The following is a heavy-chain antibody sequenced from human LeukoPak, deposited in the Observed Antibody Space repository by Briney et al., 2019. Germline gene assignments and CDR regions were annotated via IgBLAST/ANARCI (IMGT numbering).Heavy chain of an antibody. D-gene: IGHD3-10*01. CDR1: GGSISSSSYY. V-gene: IGHV4-39*01. CDR3: ARHIPMVQGVTTDSEYYFDY. J-gene: IGHJ4*02. CDR2: IYYSGST. Sequence: SETLSLTCTVSGGSISSSSYYWGWIRQPPGKGLEWIGSIYYSGSTYYNPSLKSRVTISVDTSKNQFSLKLSSVTAADTAVYYCARHIPMVQGVTTDSEYYFDYWGQGTLVTVSS.